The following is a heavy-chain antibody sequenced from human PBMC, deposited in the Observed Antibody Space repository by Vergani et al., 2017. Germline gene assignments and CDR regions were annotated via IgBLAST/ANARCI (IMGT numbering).Heavy chain of an antibody. D-gene: IGHD6-13*01. CDR3: FFGSFSAAGYSQSPNXFDY. J-gene: IGHJ4*02. CDR2: IRSKANSYAT. CDR1: GFTFSGSA. Sequence: EVQLVESGGGLVQPGGSLKLSCAASGFTFSGSAMHWVRQASGKGLEWVGRIRSKANSYATAYAASVKGRFTISRDDSKNTAYLQMNSLKTEDTAVYYCFFGSFSAAGYSQSPNXFDYWGQGTLVTVSS. V-gene: IGHV3-73*01.